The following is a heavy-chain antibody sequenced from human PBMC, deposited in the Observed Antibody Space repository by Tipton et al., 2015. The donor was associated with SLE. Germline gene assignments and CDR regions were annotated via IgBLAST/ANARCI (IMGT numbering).Heavy chain of an antibody. CDR1: GGSISSHY. Sequence: TLSLTCTVSGGSISSHYWSWIRQPPGKGLEWIGYISYSGSTNYNPSVRSRVTMSVDTSKNQFSLKLRSVTAADTAVYYCAGAWQGYCSGGTCYVLDYWGQGTLVTVSS. J-gene: IGHJ4*02. CDR3: AGAWQGYCSGGTCYVLDY. CDR2: ISYSGST. D-gene: IGHD2-15*01. V-gene: IGHV4-59*11.